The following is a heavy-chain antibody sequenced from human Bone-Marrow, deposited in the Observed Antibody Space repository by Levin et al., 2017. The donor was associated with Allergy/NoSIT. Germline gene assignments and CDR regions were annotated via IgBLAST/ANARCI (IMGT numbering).Heavy chain of an antibody. CDR2: LYSGGKT. Sequence: PGGSLRLSCAASGFTVSSNYMSWVRQAPGKGLEWVSVLYSGGKTYYADSVKGRFPISRHNSKNTLYLQMNSLRAEDTAVYDCADDSDTSRGTYGMDVWGQGTTVTVSS. J-gene: IGHJ6*02. D-gene: IGHD3-3*01. V-gene: IGHV3-53*01. CDR1: GFTVSSNY. CDR3: ADDSDTSRGTYGMDV.